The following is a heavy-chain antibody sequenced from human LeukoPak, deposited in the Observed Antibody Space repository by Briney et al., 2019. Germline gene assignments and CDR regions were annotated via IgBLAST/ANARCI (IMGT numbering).Heavy chain of an antibody. CDR3: AKDLPAAYFDY. Sequence: GGSLRLSCAASGFTFRSYSMNWVRQAPGKGLEWVSAIDPSSTYIYYADSVKGRSTISRDNSRTTVYLQMNSLRAEDTAVYHCAKDLPAAYFDYWGQGTLVTVSS. CDR2: IDPSSTYI. J-gene: IGHJ4*02. CDR1: GFTFRSYS. V-gene: IGHV3-21*01. D-gene: IGHD2-2*01.